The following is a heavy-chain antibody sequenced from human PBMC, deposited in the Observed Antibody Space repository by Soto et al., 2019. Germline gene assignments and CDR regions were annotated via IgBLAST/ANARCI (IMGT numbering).Heavy chain of an antibody. CDR1: GYIFTNYG. CDR2: FDVGNGDT. V-gene: IGHV1-3*05. J-gene: IGHJ4*02. Sequence: QVQLVQSGAEEKKPGASVKLSCKASGYIFTNYGIHWVRQAPGQRLEWMGWFDVGNGDTKYSQKFQDRVTITTDTSASTAYMELSSLRSEDTAVYYCARDESRPHSNFDYWGQGTLITVSS. CDR3: ARDESRPHSNFDY.